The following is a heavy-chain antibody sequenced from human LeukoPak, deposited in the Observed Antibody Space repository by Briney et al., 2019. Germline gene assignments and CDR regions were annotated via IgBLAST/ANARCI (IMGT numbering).Heavy chain of an antibody. D-gene: IGHD2-2*01. CDR3: AKRGIYQNWFDP. CDR2: IEQDGSEK. V-gene: IGHV3-7*01. Sequence: QTGGSLTLSCAASGFTFSSHLMSWVRQAPEGVLEWVANIEQDGSEKYYVDSVKGRFTISRDNAKNSLYLQMNSLRAEDTAVYYCAKRGIYQNWFDPWGQGTLVTVSS. J-gene: IGHJ5*02. CDR1: GFTFSSHL.